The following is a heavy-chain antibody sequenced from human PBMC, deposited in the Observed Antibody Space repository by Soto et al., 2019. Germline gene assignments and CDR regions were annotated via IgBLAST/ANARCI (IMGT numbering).Heavy chain of an antibody. CDR2: ISYDGSNK. D-gene: IGHD3-22*01. CDR1: GFTFSSYA. V-gene: IGHV3-30-3*01. Sequence: QVQLVESGGGVVQPGRSLRLSCAASGFTFSSYAMHWVRQAPGKGLEWVAVISYDGSNKYYADSVKGRFTISRDNSKNTLYLQMNSLRAEDTAVYYCARLSITMIVVVNYYFDYWGQGTLVTVSS. J-gene: IGHJ4*02. CDR3: ARLSITMIVVVNYYFDY.